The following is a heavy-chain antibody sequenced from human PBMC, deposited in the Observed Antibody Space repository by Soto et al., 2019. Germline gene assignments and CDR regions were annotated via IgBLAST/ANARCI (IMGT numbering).Heavy chain of an antibody. J-gene: IGHJ5*02. CDR3: ARKYYYDSSGYSPNWFDP. CDR1: GYSFTSYW. Sequence: GESLKISCKGSGYSFTSYWIGWARQMPGKGLEWMGIIYPGDSDTRYSPSFQGQVTISADKSISTAYLQWSSLKASDTAMYYCARKYYYDSSGYSPNWFDPWGQGTLVTVSS. V-gene: IGHV5-51*01. CDR2: IYPGDSDT. D-gene: IGHD3-22*01.